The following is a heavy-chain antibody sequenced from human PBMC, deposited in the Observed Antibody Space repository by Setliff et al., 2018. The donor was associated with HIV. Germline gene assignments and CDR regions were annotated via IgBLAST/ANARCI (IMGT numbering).Heavy chain of an antibody. Sequence: ETLSLTCTVSGGSISSYYWSWIRQSPGKGLEWIGYIYYRGSTNYNPSLKSRVTISVDTSKNQFSLKLSSVTAADTAVYYCARSYCGGDCYPDYWGQGTLVTVSS. CDR1: GGSISSYY. CDR3: ARSYCGGDCYPDY. D-gene: IGHD2-21*02. J-gene: IGHJ4*02. CDR2: IYYRGST. V-gene: IGHV4-59*01.